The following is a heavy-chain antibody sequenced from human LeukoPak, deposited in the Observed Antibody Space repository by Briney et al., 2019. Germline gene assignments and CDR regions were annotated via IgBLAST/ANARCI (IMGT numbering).Heavy chain of an antibody. CDR3: ARDGIAAAGEFDY. D-gene: IGHD6-13*01. J-gene: IGHJ4*02. V-gene: IGHV1-2*02. Sequence: ASVKVSCKASGYTFTGYYMHWVRQAPGQGLEWMGWINPNSGGTSYAQKFQGRVTMTRDTSISTAYMELSRLRSDDTAVYYCARDGIAAAGEFDYWGQGTLVTVPS. CDR2: INPNSGGT. CDR1: GYTFTGYY.